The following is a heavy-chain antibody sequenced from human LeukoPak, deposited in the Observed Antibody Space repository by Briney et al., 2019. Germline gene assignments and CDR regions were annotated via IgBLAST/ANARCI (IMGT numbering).Heavy chain of an antibody. D-gene: IGHD3-3*01. CDR1: GYTFTSYA. J-gene: IGHJ5*02. CDR3: ARDPTGITIFGVVIGWFDP. CDR2: INAGNGNT. Sequence: ASVKVSCKASGYTFTSYAMHWVRQAPGQRLEWMGWINAGNGNTKYSQKFQGRVTITRDTSVSTAYMELSSLRSEDTAVYYCARDPTGITIFGVVIGWFDPWGQGTLVTVSS. V-gene: IGHV1-3*01.